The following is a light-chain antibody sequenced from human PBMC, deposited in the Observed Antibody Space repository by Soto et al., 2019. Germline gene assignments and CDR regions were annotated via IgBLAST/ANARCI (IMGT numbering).Light chain of an antibody. CDR2: EVT. CDR1: SSDVGGYNY. Sequence: QSALTQPPSASWSPGQSVTISCTGTSSDVGGYNYVSWYQQHPGKVPKLMIYEVTKRPSGVPDRFSGSKSGNTASLTVSGLQAEDEADYYCSSYAGSNILVFGGGTKLTVL. J-gene: IGLJ3*02. V-gene: IGLV2-8*01. CDR3: SSYAGSNILV.